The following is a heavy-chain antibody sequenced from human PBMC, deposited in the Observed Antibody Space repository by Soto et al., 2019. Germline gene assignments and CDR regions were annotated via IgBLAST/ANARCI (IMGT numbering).Heavy chain of an antibody. J-gene: IGHJ4*02. D-gene: IGHD6-6*01. V-gene: IGHV1-58*01. Sequence: ASVKVSCKASGFTFTSSAVQWVRQARGQRLEWIGWIVVGSGNTNYAQKFQERVTITRDMSTSTAYMELSSLRSEDMAVYYCAALPSRSSSSDYWGQGTLVTV. CDR3: AALPSRSSSSDY. CDR1: GFTFTSSA. CDR2: IVVGSGNT.